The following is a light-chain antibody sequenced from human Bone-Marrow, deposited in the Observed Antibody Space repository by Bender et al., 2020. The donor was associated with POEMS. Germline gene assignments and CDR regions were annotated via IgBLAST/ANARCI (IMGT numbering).Light chain of an antibody. J-gene: IGLJ2*01. CDR3: QVWDASSNPRVI. Sequence: YVLTQPPSVSVAPGQTARITCGGNNIGSKSVHWYQQKPGQAPVLVVHDDTDRPSGIPERLSGSNSGNTATLTISRVEAGDEADFYCQVWDASSNPRVIFGGGTKLTVL. CDR2: DDT. CDR1: NIGSKS. V-gene: IGLV3-21*02.